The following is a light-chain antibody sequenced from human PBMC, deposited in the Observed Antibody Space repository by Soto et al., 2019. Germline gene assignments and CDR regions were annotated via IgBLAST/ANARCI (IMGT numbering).Light chain of an antibody. CDR1: QSISSS. V-gene: IGKV1-39*01. J-gene: IGKJ1*01. CDR2: AAS. CDR3: QQSYSTPRT. Sequence: DIQRTQSPSSLSASVEDRVTITCRASQSISSSLNCYQQKPGKAPKLLIYAASSLQSGVPSRFSGSGSGTDFTLTIRSLQPEDFATYYCQQSYSTPRTFGQGTQVEIK.